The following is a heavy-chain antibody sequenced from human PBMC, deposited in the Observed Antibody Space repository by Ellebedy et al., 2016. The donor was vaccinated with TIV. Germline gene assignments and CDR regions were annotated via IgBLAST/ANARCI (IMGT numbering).Heavy chain of an antibody. Sequence: GESLKISCAASGFTVSGDYMSWVRQAPGKGLEWVSIMDAGSNTHYPDPVKGRFTVSSDNSKNTIYLQMNSLRAEDTAVYYCAGGTYWGQGNLVTVSS. CDR1: GFTVSGDY. CDR3: AGGTY. V-gene: IGHV3-53*01. J-gene: IGHJ4*02. CDR2: MDAGSNT.